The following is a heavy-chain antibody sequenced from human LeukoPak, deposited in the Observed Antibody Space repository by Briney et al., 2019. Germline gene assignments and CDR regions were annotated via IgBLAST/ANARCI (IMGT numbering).Heavy chain of an antibody. J-gene: IGHJ5*01. V-gene: IGHV3-30*04. CDR1: GFTFSSYP. CDR3: ASGYTSGWYAF. CDR2: ISFDGSNK. Sequence: GGSLRLSCAASGFTFSSYPMHWVRQAPGKGLEWVAVISFDGSNKYYTDSVKGQFTISRDNSKNTLYLQMNSLRAEDTAVYYCASGYTSGWYAFWGQGTLVTVSS. D-gene: IGHD6-19*01.